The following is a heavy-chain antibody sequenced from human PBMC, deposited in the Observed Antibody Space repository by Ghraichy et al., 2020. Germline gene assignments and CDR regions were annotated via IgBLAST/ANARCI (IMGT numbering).Heavy chain of an antibody. J-gene: IGHJ4*02. Sequence: GGSLRLSCAASGFTFSSYAMSWVRRAPGKGLEWVSAISGSGGSTYYADSVKGRFTISRDNSKNTLYLQMNSLRAEDTAVYYCAKDPNYYYDSNDYWGQGTLVTVSS. CDR3: AKDPNYYYDSNDY. CDR2: ISGSGGST. V-gene: IGHV3-23*01. CDR1: GFTFSSYA. D-gene: IGHD3-22*01.